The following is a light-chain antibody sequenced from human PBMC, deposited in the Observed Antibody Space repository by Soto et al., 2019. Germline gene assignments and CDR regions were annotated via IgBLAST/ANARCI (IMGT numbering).Light chain of an antibody. Sequence: EIVMTQSPVTLSVSPGERATLSCRASQSVSSNLAWYQQKPGQAPRLLIYAASTRATGIPDRFSGSGSGTDFTLTISRLEPEDFAVYYCQQYGSSGTFGQGTKVDI. CDR3: QQYGSSGT. J-gene: IGKJ1*01. V-gene: IGKV3-20*01. CDR1: QSVSSN. CDR2: AAS.